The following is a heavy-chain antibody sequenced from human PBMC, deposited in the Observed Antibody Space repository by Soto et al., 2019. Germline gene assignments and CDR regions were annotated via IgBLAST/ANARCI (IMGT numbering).Heavy chain of an antibody. J-gene: IGHJ4*02. V-gene: IGHV3-33*01. CDR2: IWYDGSNK. CDR1: GFTFSNYG. Sequence: QVQLVESGGGVVQPGMSLRLSCAASGFTFSNYGMHCVRQAPGKGLEWVAVIWYDGSNKYYADSVKGRFTISRDNSKNTLYLQMNTLRAEDTAVYYCARHKGGDPYYFDYWGQGTLVTVSS. CDR3: ARHKGGDPYYFDY. D-gene: IGHD4-17*01.